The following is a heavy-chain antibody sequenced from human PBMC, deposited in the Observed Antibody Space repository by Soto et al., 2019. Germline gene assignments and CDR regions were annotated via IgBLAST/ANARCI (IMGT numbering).Heavy chain of an antibody. D-gene: IGHD2-15*01. CDR2: IYYSGST. J-gene: IGHJ5*02. V-gene: IGHV4-59*01. CDR3: ARGWVGLRYCSGGSCYPRPDWFDP. CDR1: GGSISSYY. Sequence: SETLSLTCTVSGGSISSYYWSWIRQPPGKGLEWIGYIYYSGSTNYNPSLKSRVTISVDTSKNQFSLKLSSVTAADTAVYYCARGWVGLRYCSGGSCYPRPDWFDPWGQGTLVTVS.